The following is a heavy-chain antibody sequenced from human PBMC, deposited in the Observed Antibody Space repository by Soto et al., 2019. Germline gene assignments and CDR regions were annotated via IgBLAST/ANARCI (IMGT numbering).Heavy chain of an antibody. CDR3: AKDLGSSSWYLYYYGMDV. J-gene: IGHJ6*02. V-gene: IGHV3-23*01. CDR2: ISGSGGST. D-gene: IGHD6-13*01. CDR1: GFTFSSYA. Sequence: GGSLRLSCAASGFTFSSYAMSWVRQAPGKGLEWVSAISGSGGSTYYADSVKGRFTISRDNSKNTLYLQMNSLRAEDTAVYYCAKDLGSSSWYLYYYGMDVWGQGTTVTVSS.